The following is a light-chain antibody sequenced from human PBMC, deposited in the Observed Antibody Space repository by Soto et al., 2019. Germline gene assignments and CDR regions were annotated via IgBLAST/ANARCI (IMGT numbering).Light chain of an antibody. CDR2: DAS. CDR3: QQRSNWPPGLT. Sequence: IVLTQSPATLSLSPGERATLSCRASQSVSSYLAWYQQKPGQAPRLLIYDASNRATGIPARFSGSGSGTDFTLTISSLEPEDFAVYYCQQRSNWPPGLTFGGGTKV. CDR1: QSVSSY. J-gene: IGKJ4*01. V-gene: IGKV3-11*01.